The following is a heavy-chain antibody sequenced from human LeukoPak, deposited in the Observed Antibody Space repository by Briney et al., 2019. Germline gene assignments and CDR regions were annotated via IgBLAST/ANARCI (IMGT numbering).Heavy chain of an antibody. D-gene: IGHD3-3*01. J-gene: IGHJ5*02. Sequence: SVKVSCKASGGTFSSYAISWVRQAPGQGLEWMGGIIPIFGTANYAQKFQGRVTITADESTSTAYMELSSLRAEDTAVYYCARDLAPWSGCGPWGQGTLVTVSS. CDR2: IIPIFGTA. CDR1: GGTFSSYA. V-gene: IGHV1-69*13. CDR3: ARDLAPWSGCGP.